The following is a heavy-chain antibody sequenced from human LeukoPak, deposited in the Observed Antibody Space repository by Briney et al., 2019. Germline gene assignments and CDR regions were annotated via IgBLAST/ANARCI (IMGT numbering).Heavy chain of an antibody. CDR2: IYHSGST. CDR3: ARERGVTYYYGSGSYPDY. D-gene: IGHD3-10*01. J-gene: IGHJ4*02. CDR1: GYSISSGYY. V-gene: IGHV4-38-2*02. Sequence: PSETLSLTCAVSGYSISSGYYWGWIRQPPGKGLEWIGSIYHSGSTYYNPSLKSRVTISVDTAKNQFSLKLSSVTAADTAVYYCARERGVTYYYGSGSYPDYWGQGTLVAVSS.